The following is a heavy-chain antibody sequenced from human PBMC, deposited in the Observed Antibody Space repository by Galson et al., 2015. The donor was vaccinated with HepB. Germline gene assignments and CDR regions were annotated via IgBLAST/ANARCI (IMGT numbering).Heavy chain of an antibody. J-gene: IGHJ6*02. CDR2: ISSSSSYI. Sequence: SLRLSCAASGFTFSSYSMNWVRQAPGKGLEWVSSISSSSSYIYYADSVKGRFTISRDNAKNSLYLQMNSLRAEDTAVYYCARDMGLQYCCGGSCYYYYGMDVWGQGTTVTVSS. CDR1: GFTFSSYS. D-gene: IGHD2-15*01. CDR3: ARDMGLQYCCGGSCYYYYGMDV. V-gene: IGHV3-21*01.